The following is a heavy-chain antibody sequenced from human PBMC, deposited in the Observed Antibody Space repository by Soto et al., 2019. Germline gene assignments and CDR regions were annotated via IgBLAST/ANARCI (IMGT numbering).Heavy chain of an antibody. CDR1: GFTFSSYG. V-gene: IGHV3-30*18. Sequence: PGGSLRLSCAASGFTFSSYGMHWVRQAPGKGLEWVALISYDGSNKYYADSVKGRFTISRDNSKNTLYLQMNSLRAGDTAVYYCAKDVVVGATPGLGDYYYYYGMDVWGQGTTVTVSS. D-gene: IGHD1-26*01. CDR3: AKDVVVGATPGLGDYYYYYGMDV. J-gene: IGHJ6*02. CDR2: ISYDGSNK.